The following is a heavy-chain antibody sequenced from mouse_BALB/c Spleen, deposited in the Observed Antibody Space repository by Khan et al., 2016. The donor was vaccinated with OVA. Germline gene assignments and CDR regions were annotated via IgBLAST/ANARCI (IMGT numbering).Heavy chain of an antibody. CDR1: GFSLTTYG. CDR2: IRSAGKT. V-gene: IGHV2-2*01. CDR3: ARNSYMNDVTN. J-gene: IGHJ3*01. D-gene: IGHD2-14*01. Sequence: VELVESGPGLVRPSQTLSITCTVSGFSLTTYGVHWVRQSPGKGLEWLGVIRSAGKTDYNAAFISSLSITKDNSKSQVFFKMNSLQADDTAMYYCARNSYMNDVTNWGQRTLVTVSA.